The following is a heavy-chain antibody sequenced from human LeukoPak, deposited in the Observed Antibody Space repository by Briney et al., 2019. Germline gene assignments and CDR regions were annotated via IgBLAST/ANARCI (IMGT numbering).Heavy chain of an antibody. Sequence: PGGSLRLSCAASGFTFDDYGMSWVRQAPGKGLEGVSGINWNGGSTGYADSVKGRFTISRDNAKNSLYLQMNSLRAEDTALYHCARVIDYGSGEDAFDIWGQGTMVTVSS. CDR1: GFTFDDYG. CDR3: ARVIDYGSGEDAFDI. V-gene: IGHV3-20*01. J-gene: IGHJ3*02. D-gene: IGHD3-10*01. CDR2: INWNGGST.